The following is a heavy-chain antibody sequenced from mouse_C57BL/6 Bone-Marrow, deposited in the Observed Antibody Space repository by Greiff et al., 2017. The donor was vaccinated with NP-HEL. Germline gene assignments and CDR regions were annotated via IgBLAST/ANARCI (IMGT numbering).Heavy chain of an antibody. D-gene: IGHD2-10*01. CDR3: AREGLPTTWFAY. CDR2: IYPRSGNT. CDR1: GYTFTSYG. J-gene: IGHJ3*01. Sequence: QVQLQQSGAELARPGASVKLSCKASGYTFTSYGISWVKQRPGQGLEWIGEIYPRSGNTYYNEKFKGKATLTADNSSSTAYMELRSLTSEDSAVYFCAREGLPTTWFAYWGQGTLVTVSA. V-gene: IGHV1-81*01.